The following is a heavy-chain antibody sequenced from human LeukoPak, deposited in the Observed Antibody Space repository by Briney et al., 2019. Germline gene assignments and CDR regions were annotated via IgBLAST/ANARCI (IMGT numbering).Heavy chain of an antibody. CDR3: ARSGGGRGSYTVDY. J-gene: IGHJ4*02. D-gene: IGHD1-26*01. CDR1: GYTFTSYD. Sequence: ASVKVSCKASGYTFTSYDINWVRQATGQGLEWIGWMNPNSGNTGYAQKFQGRVTITRNTSISTAYMELSSLRSEDTAVYYCARSGGGRGSYTVDYWGQGTLVTVSS. V-gene: IGHV1-8*03. CDR2: MNPNSGNT.